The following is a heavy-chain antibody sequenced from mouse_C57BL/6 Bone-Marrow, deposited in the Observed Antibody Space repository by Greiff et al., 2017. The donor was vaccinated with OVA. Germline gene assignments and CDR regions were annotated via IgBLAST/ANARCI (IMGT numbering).Heavy chain of an antibody. CDR3: ARNQVTDGPYWYFDV. D-gene: IGHD2-3*01. CDR2: IYPRSGNT. CDR1: GYTFTSYG. V-gene: IGHV1-81*01. Sequence: SGAELARPGASVKLSCKASGYTFTSYGISWVKQRTGQGLEWIGEIYPRSGNTYYNEKFKGKATLTADKSSSTAYMELRSLTSEDSAVYFCARNQVTDGPYWYFDVWGTGTTATVSS. J-gene: IGHJ1*03.